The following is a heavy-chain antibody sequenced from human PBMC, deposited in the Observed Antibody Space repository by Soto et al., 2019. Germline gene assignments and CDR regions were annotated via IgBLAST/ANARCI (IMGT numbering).Heavy chain of an antibody. Sequence: EVQLLESGGGLKQHGGSLRLSCAASGFIFSDYAMYWVRQAPGKGLEWVSVISGSDGTTYYADSVRGRFTMSRDNSRNTIYLQMMSLRAEDTAVYYCAKVIGGSESYWGGSHYYYALDVWGQGTTVTVSS. D-gene: IGHD3-10*01. CDR2: ISGSDGTT. CDR3: AKVIGGSESYWGGSHYYYALDV. V-gene: IGHV3-23*01. CDR1: GFIFSDYA. J-gene: IGHJ6*02.